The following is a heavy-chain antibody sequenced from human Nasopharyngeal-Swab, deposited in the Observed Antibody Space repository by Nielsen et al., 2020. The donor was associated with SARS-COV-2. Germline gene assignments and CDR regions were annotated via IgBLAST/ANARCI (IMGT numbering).Heavy chain of an antibody. D-gene: IGHD1-20*01. Sequence: GESLKISCAASGFTFSDYYMSWIRQAPGKGLEWVSYISSSGSTIYYADSVKGRFTISRDNAKNSLYLQMNSLRAEDTAVYYCASRNYNWNYVDYWGQGTLVTVSS. CDR1: GFTFSDYY. V-gene: IGHV3-11*04. CDR3: ASRNYNWNYVDY. J-gene: IGHJ4*02. CDR2: ISSSGSTI.